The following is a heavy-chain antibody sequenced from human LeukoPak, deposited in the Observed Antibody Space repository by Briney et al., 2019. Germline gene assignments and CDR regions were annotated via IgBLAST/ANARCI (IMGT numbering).Heavy chain of an antibody. Sequence: GGSLRLSCAASGFTFSSYAMSWVRQAPGKGLEWVSAFSGSGGDTYYADSVKGRFTISRDNSKSTLYIQMNSLRAEDTAVYYCARAKPKNMARGLIMRRESRYYFDYWGQGTLVTVSS. CDR3: ARAKPKNMARGLIMRRESRYYFDY. D-gene: IGHD3-10*01. J-gene: IGHJ4*02. CDR1: GFTFSSYA. V-gene: IGHV3-23*01. CDR2: FSGSGGDT.